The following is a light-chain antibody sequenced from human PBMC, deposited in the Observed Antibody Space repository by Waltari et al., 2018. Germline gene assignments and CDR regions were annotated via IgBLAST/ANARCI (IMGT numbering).Light chain of an antibody. CDR1: QNVTTY. CDR3: QHYNNWPLT. Sequence: EIVMTQSPATLSVSPGERATLSCRASQNVTTYLAWYQQKPGQAPRHLIHRASIRATDIPGRFSGSVSGTEFTLTISGLQSEDFAVYFCQHYNNWPLTFGGGTKVEIK. J-gene: IGKJ4*01. V-gene: IGKV3-15*01. CDR2: RAS.